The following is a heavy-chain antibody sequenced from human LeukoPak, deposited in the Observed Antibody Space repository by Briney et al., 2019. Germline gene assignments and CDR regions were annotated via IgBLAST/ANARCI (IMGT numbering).Heavy chain of an antibody. CDR2: ISYDGSNK. CDR1: GFTFSSYG. D-gene: IGHD1-26*01. V-gene: IGHV3-30*03. CDR3: AREVVGATRDAFDI. Sequence: PGRSLRLSCAASGFTFSSYGMHWVRQAPGRGLEWVAVISYDGSNKYYADSVKGRFTISRDNSKNTLYLQMNSLRAEDTAVYYCAREVVGATRDAFDIWGQGTMVTVSS. J-gene: IGHJ3*02.